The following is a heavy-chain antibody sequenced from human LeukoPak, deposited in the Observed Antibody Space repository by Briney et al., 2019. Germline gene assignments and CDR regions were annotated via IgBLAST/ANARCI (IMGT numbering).Heavy chain of an antibody. CDR1: GGSISSGGYY. J-gene: IGHJ4*02. CDR3: ARALVAAHDFDY. CDR2: IYYSGST. Sequence: PSETLSLTCTVSGGSISSGGYYSSWIRQHPGKGLECIGYIYYSGSTYYNPALKSRVTIQVDTSKKQFYLKLSSVTATDTAVYYCARALVAAHDFDYWGQGSLVTVSS. D-gene: IGHD2-15*01. V-gene: IGHV4-31*03.